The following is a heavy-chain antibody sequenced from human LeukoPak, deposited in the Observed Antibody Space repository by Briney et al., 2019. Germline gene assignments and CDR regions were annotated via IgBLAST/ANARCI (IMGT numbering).Heavy chain of an antibody. Sequence: SETLSLTCTVSGYSISSGYYWGWIRQPPGQGLEWIGSIYHSGSTYYNPSLKSRVTVSVDTSKNQFSLKLSSVTAADTAVYYCARYCSSTSCSADAFDIWGQGTMVTVSS. CDR2: IYHSGST. CDR3: ARYCSSTSCSADAFDI. D-gene: IGHD2-2*01. J-gene: IGHJ3*02. CDR1: GYSISSGYY. V-gene: IGHV4-38-2*02.